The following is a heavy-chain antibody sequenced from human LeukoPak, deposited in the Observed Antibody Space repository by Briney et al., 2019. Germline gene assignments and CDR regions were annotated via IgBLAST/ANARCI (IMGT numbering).Heavy chain of an antibody. CDR1: GFTFKDYA. D-gene: IGHD3-10*01. CDR3: VKDSNYYCSESYFDY. J-gene: IGHJ4*02. V-gene: IGHV3-9*03. CDR2: ISWSSRAS. Sequence: SLRLSCAASGFTFKDYAIHWVRQAPGKGLEGGSGISWSSRASAFADSVKGRFTISRDNAKNSLSLQMKSLRAEDMALYYCVKDSNYYCSESYFDYWGQGTLVTVPS.